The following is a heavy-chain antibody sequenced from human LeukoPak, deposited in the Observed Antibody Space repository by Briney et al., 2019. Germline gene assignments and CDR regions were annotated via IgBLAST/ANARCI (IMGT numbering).Heavy chain of an antibody. CDR2: IWYDGSNK. CDR3: ARGWEVTGTTGDYYYYGMDL. J-gene: IGHJ6*02. D-gene: IGHD1-14*01. Sequence: GRSLRLSCAASGFTFSSYGMHWVRQAPGKGLEWVAVIWYDGSNKYYADSVKGRFTISRDNSKNTLYLQMNSLRAEDTAVYYCARGWEVTGTTGDYYYYGMDLWGQGTTVTVSS. CDR1: GFTFSSYG. V-gene: IGHV3-33*01.